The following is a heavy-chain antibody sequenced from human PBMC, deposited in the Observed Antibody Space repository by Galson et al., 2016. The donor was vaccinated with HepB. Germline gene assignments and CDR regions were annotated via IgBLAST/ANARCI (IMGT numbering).Heavy chain of an antibody. J-gene: IGHJ4*02. CDR2: ISNYNGRT. CDR1: GYAFGTYG. D-gene: IGHD1/OR15-1a*01. V-gene: IGHV1-18*04. Sequence: SVKVSCKASGYAFGTYGISWVRRTPGHGLEWIGWISNYNGRTKYAQKFQGRVSMATETSTNTASMDLRSLTFDDTAVYYCARTHANNALLSSRLDVWGQVSLVTVSA. CDR3: ARTHANNALLSSRLDV.